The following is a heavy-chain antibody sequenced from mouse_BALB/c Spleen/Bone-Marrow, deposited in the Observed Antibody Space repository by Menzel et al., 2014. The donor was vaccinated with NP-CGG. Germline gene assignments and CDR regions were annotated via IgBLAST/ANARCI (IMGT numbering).Heavy chain of an antibody. J-gene: IGHJ2*01. CDR2: INPDSRTI. CDR3: ARPDYYGYLNY. Sequence: EVQLVESGGGLVQPGGSLKLSCAASGFDFSRYWMSWVRQAPGKGLEWIGEINPDSRTINYSPSLKGKFIISRDNAKNTLYLRLNKVRPEDTALYYCARPDYYGYLNYWGQGTTLTVSS. D-gene: IGHD1-1*01. V-gene: IGHV4-1*02. CDR1: GFDFSRYW.